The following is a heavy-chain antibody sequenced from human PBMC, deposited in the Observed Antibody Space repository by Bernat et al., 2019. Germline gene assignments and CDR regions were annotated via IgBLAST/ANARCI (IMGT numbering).Heavy chain of an antibody. CDR3: ACSTYGTFDY. J-gene: IGHJ4*02. V-gene: IGHV3-21*01. CDR1: GFTFSSYS. D-gene: IGHD4-11*01. CDR2: ISSSSSYI. Sequence: EVQLVESGGGLVKPGGSLRLSCAASGFTFSSYSMNWVRQAPGKGLEWVSSISSSSSYIYYADSAKGRFTISRDNAKNSLYLQMNSLRAEDTAVYYCACSTYGTFDYWGQGTLVTVSS.